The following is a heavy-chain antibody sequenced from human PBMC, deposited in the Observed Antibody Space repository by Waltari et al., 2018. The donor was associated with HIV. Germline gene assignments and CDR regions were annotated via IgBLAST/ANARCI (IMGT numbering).Heavy chain of an antibody. J-gene: IGHJ3*01. V-gene: IGHV3-49*04. CDR3: VRDLAWRAFDV. Sequence: QLVESGGALIQPGRSLRLSCTASGFTFGDYARNWGRQAPGKGLEWVGFIRSKTSGETREYAESVKGRFSISRDDSKGMVYLQMNSLRADDTALYYCVRDLAWRAFDVWGQGTMVTVSS. CDR2: IRSKTSGETR. CDR1: GFTFGDYA. D-gene: IGHD3-3*01.